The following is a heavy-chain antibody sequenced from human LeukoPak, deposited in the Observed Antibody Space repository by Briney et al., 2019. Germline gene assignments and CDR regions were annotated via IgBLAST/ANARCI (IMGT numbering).Heavy chain of an antibody. J-gene: IGHJ6*03. CDR1: GGTFSSYA. V-gene: IGHV1-69*13. CDR3: AGPLNYDFWSAVKGGYYYYYMDV. Sequence: ASVKVSCKASGGTFSSYAISWVRQAPGQGLEWMGGIIPIFGTANYAQKFQGRVTITADESTSTAYMEVSSLRSEDTAVYYCAGPLNYDFWSAVKGGYYYYYMDVWGKGTTVTVSS. CDR2: IIPIFGTA. D-gene: IGHD3-3*01.